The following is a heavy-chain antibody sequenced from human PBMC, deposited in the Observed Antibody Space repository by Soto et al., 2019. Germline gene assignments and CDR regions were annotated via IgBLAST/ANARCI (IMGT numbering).Heavy chain of an antibody. D-gene: IGHD3-3*01. V-gene: IGHV1-18*01. J-gene: IGHJ5*02. CDR2: ISPYKGDT. CDR1: GYRFISYG. CDR3: AKEGWRYAGWFDP. Sequence: QVQLVQSGAKVQKPGASVKVSCKASGYRFISYGIMWVRQAPGQGLEWMGWISPYKGDTNYAQKFQDRVIMTTDTSTSTAYMELRSLRSDDTALYYCAKEGWRYAGWFDPWGQGTLVTVSS.